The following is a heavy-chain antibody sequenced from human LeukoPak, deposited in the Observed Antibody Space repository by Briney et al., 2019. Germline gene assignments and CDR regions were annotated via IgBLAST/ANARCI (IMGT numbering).Heavy chain of an antibody. J-gene: IGHJ4*02. CDR1: GSFFSSNW. CDR2: INPHDSTT. V-gene: IGHV5-51*01. CDR3: ARHLRTSTYRDLDY. Sequence: AASLKISCQASGSFFSSNWIGWVRQMPGKGLQWMGIINPHDSTTNYSPSFQGQVTISVDKSINTAYLQWSSLTASDTAVYYCARHLRTSTYRDLDYWGQGTLVTVSS. D-gene: IGHD1-14*01.